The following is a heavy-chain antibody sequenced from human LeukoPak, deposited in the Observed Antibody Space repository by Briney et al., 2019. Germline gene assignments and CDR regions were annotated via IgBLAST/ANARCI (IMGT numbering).Heavy chain of an antibody. J-gene: IGHJ4*02. Sequence: PGGSLRLSCAASGFTFSSYAMSWVRQAREKGLEWVSSISGSGGSTYCADSVKGRFTISRDNSKNTLYLQINSLIAEDTAVYYCAKSVYSSSSRPFDYWGQGTLVTVSS. CDR3: AKSVYSSSSRPFDY. D-gene: IGHD6-6*01. CDR1: GFTFSSYA. V-gene: IGHV3-23*01. CDR2: ISGSGGST.